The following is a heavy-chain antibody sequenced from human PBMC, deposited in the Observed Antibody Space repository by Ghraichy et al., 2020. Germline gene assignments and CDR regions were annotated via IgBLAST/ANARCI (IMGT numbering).Heavy chain of an antibody. V-gene: IGHV3-7*03. Sequence: GGSLRLSCAASGFIFNNYWMTWVRQAPGKGLEWVANINQDGSQKNYVGSVKGRFTISRDNAKNSLFLQMNSLRAEDTAVYYCARDGGDNGSGDDCWGQGTLVTVSS. D-gene: IGHD3-10*01. J-gene: IGHJ4*02. CDR1: GFIFNNYW. CDR3: ARDGGDNGSGDDC. CDR2: INQDGSQK.